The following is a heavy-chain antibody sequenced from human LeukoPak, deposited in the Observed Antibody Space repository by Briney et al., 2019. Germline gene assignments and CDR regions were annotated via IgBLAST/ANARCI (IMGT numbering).Heavy chain of an antibody. CDR2: INPSGGST. D-gene: IGHD2-21*01. V-gene: IGHV1-46*04. Sequence: ASVKVSCKTSGYTFTTYYIHWVRQAPGQGLEWMGMINPSGGSTSYAQILQGRITMTRDTSTSTVYMELTSLGSEDTAVYYCARVWSYYNYGMDVWGQGTTVTVSS. CDR1: GYTFTTYY. J-gene: IGHJ6*02. CDR3: ARVWSYYNYGMDV.